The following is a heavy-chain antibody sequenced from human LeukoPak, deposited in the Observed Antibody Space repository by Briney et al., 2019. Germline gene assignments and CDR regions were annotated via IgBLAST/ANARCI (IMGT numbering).Heavy chain of an antibody. Sequence: HPGRSLRLSCAASGFTFSSYGMHWVRQAPGKGLEWVAVISYDGNNKYYVDSVKGRFIISGDNSKNTLYLQMNSLRAEDTAVYFCAKAGLFVRSFGPTFDYWGQGTLVTVSS. CDR2: ISYDGNNK. CDR3: AKAGLFVRSFGPTFDY. CDR1: GFTFSSYG. V-gene: IGHV3-30*18. J-gene: IGHJ4*02. D-gene: IGHD1-26*01.